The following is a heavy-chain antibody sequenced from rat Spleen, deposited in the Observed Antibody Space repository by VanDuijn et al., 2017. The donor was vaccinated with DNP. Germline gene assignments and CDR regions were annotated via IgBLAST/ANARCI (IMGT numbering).Heavy chain of an antibody. Sequence: QVQLKESGPGLVQPSQTLSLTCTVSGFSLTNYGVSWVRQPPGKGLQWVAAISSGGNAKYTSALKSRLNINRDTSKSQVFLKMNSLQTEDTAIYFCTRGDYGSYYWYFDFWGPGTMVTVSS. J-gene: IGHJ1*01. CDR1: GFSLTNYG. V-gene: IGHV2S12*01. D-gene: IGHD1-3*01. CDR2: ISSGGNA. CDR3: TRGDYGSYYWYFDF.